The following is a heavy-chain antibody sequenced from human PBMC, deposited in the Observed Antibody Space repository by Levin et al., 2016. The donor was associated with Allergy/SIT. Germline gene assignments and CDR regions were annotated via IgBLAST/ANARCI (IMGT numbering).Heavy chain of an antibody. Sequence: GESLKISCAASGFTFSSYGMHWVRQAPGKGLEWVAVIWYDGSNKYYADSVKGRFTISRDNSKNTLYLQMNSLRAEDTAVYYCARESYYYYYMDVWGKGTTVTVSS. J-gene: IGHJ6*03. CDR2: IWYDGSNK. CDR3: ARESYYYYYMDV. CDR1: GFTFSSYG. V-gene: IGHV3-33*01.